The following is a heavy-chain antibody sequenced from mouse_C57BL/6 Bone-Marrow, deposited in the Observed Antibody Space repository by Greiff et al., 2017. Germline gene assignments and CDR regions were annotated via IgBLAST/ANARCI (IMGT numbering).Heavy chain of an antibody. CDR2: IDPRSGNT. J-gene: IGHJ1*03. CDR3: ARRKDFWYFDV. Sequence: QVQLQQSGAELARPGASVKLSCKASGYTFTSYGISWVKQRTGQGLEWIGEIDPRSGNTNYNEKFKGKATLTADKSSSTAYMELRSLTSEDSAVYFCARRKDFWYFDVWGTGTTVTVSS. CDR1: GYTFTSYG. V-gene: IGHV1-81*01.